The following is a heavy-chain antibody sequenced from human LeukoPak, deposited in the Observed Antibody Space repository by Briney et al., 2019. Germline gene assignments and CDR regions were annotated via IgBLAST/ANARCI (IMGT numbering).Heavy chain of an antibody. D-gene: IGHD2-8*02. CDR2: INSDGSST. V-gene: IGHV3-74*01. CDR3: ARTSDGWWFFDY. CDR1: GFTFSSYW. Sequence: GGSLRLSCAASGFTFSSYWMHWVRQAPGKGLVWVSRINSDGSSTSYADSVKGRFTISRDNAKNTLYLQMNSLRAEDTAVYYCARTSDGWWFFDYWGQGTLVTVSS. J-gene: IGHJ4*02.